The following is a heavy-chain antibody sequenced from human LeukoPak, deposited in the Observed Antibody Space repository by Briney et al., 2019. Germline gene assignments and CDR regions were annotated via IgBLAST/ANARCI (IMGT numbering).Heavy chain of an antibody. CDR2: IRSKAYGGTT. CDR3: ARDLRENYYDSSGYSDY. V-gene: IGHV3-49*03. D-gene: IGHD3-22*01. J-gene: IGHJ4*02. Sequence: GGSLRLSCTASGFTFGDYAMSWFRQAPGKGLEWVGFIRSKAYGGTTEYAASVKGRFTISRDDSKSIAYLQMNSLKTEDTAVYYCARDLRENYYDSSGYSDYWGQGTLVTVSS. CDR1: GFTFGDYA.